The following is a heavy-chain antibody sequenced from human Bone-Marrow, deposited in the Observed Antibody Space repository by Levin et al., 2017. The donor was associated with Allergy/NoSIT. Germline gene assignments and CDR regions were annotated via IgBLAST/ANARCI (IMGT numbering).Heavy chain of an antibody. V-gene: IGHV3-74*01. D-gene: IGHD2-2*01. CDR1: GFTFSRYW. J-gene: IGHJ4*02. Sequence: GESLKISCAASGFTFSRYWMHWVRQAPGKGLVWVSRITGDGRETNYADSVGGRFTISRDNAKNTLYLEMNSLRAEDTAVYYCARGGCSSTSCLDYWGQGILVTVSS. CDR3: ARGGCSSTSCLDY. CDR2: ITGDGRET.